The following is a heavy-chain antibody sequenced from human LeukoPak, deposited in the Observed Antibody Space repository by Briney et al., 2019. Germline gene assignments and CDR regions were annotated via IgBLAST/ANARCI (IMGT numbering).Heavy chain of an antibody. D-gene: IGHD3-9*01. Sequence: GGSLRLSCAASGFTLSSYAMSWVRQAPGKGLEWVSAISGSGGSTYYADSVKGRFTISRDNSKNTLYLQMNSLRAEDTAVYYCAKDRAREYYDILTGYAFDYWGQGTLVTVSS. CDR1: GFTLSSYA. CDR2: ISGSGGST. J-gene: IGHJ4*02. CDR3: AKDRAREYYDILTGYAFDY. V-gene: IGHV3-23*01.